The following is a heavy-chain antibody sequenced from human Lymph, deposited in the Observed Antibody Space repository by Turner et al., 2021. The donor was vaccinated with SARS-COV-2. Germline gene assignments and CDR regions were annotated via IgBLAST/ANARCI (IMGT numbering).Heavy chain of an antibody. J-gene: IGHJ6*02. CDR3: ARVKGYNGYDLRYYYGMDV. Sequence: QVQLVESGGGVVQPGRSLRLSCSASGFTFSSYGMHWVRQAPGKGLEWVAVIWYDGSNKYYADSVKVRFTISRDNSKNTLYLQMNSLRAEDTAVYYCARVKGYNGYDLRYYYGMDVWGQGTTVTVSS. D-gene: IGHD5-12*01. CDR1: GFTFSSYG. CDR2: IWYDGSNK. V-gene: IGHV3-33*01.